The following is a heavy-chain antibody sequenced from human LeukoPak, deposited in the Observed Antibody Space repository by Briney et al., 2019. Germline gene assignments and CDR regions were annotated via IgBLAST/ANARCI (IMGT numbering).Heavy chain of an antibody. CDR3: ARAGRLQYGDYVAFDY. CDR1: GFTFSSYG. V-gene: IGHV3-30*03. CDR2: ISYDGSNK. D-gene: IGHD4-17*01. Sequence: GGSLRLSCAASGFTFSSYGMHWVRQAPGKGLEWVAVISYDGSNKYYADSVKGRFTFSRDNAKNSLYLQMNSLRDEDTAVYYCARAGRLQYGDYVAFDYWGQGTLVTVSS. J-gene: IGHJ4*02.